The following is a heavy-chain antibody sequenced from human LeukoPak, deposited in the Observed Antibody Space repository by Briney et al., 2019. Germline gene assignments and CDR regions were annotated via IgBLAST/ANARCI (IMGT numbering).Heavy chain of an antibody. V-gene: IGHV1-46*01. CDR1: GYTFTSYY. CDR2: INPSGGST. D-gene: IGHD2-15*01. J-gene: IGHJ5*02. Sequence: GASVKVSCKASGYTFTSYYMHWVRQAPGQGLEWMGIINPSGGSTSYAQKFQGRVTMTRDTSTSTVYMELRSLRSEDTAVYYCARGTPRYCSGGSCYWFDPWGQGTLVTVSS. CDR3: ARGTPRYCSGGSCYWFDP.